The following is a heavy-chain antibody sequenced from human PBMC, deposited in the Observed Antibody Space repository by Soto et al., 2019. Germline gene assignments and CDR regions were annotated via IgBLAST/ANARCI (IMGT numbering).Heavy chain of an antibody. V-gene: IGHV4-31*03. CDR2: IYFRGTT. J-gene: IGHJ4*02. CDR3: ATYDYGDFYFDD. CDR1: GGSITSHAHY. D-gene: IGHD4-17*01. Sequence: SETLSLTCTVSGGSITSHAHYWSWIRQRPGKGLEWIGNIYFRGTTYYNPSLESRVIMSVDTSKNQFSLRLTSVTAADTAVYFCATYDYGDFYFDDWGQGTLVTVSS.